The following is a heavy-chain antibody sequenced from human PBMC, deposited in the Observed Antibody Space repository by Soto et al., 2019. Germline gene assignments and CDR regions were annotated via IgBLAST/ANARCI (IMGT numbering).Heavy chain of an antibody. J-gene: IGHJ2*01. V-gene: IGHV1-69*08. CDR1: GGTFSSYT. Sequence: QVQLVQSGAEVKKPGSSVKVSCKASGGTFSSYTMSWVRQAPGQGLEWMGRIIPILGIANYAQKFQGRVTITADKSTSTAYMELSSLRSEDTAVYYCARESHRGGTYFDLWGRGTLVTVSS. D-gene: IGHD3-10*01. CDR2: IIPILGIA. CDR3: ARESHRGGTYFDL.